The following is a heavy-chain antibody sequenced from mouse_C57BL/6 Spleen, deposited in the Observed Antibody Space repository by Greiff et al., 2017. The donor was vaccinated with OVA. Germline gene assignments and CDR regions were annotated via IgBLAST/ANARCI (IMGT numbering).Heavy chain of an antibody. V-gene: IGHV3-6*01. CDR1: GYSITSGYY. D-gene: IGHD2-1*01. J-gene: IGHJ2*01. CDR3: ARENYGNYVVFDY. CDR2: IRYAGST. Sequence: DVKLQESGPGLVKPSQSLSLTCSVTGYSITSGYYWNWIRQFPRNKLEWMGYIRYAGSTNYNPSLKNRISITRDTSKNQVFLKLNSVTTEDTATYYSARENYGNYVVFDYWGQGTTLTVAS.